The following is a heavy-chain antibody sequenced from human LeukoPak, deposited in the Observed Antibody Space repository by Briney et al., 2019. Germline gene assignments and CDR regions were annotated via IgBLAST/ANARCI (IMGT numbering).Heavy chain of an antibody. CDR2: SYHSGST. D-gene: IGHD3-22*01. J-gene: IGHJ5*02. CDR1: GYSISSGYY. CDR3: ARAHYYDSSGYNNWFDP. Sequence: SETLSLTCTVSGYSISSGYYWGWIRQPPGKGLEWIGSSYHSGSTYYNPSLKSRVTISVDTSKNQFSLKLSSVTAADTAVYYCARAHYYDSSGYNNWFDPWGQGTLVTVSS. V-gene: IGHV4-38-2*02.